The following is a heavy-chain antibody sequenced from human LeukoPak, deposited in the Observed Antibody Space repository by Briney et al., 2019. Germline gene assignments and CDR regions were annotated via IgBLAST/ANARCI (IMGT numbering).Heavy chain of an antibody. CDR1: GGTFSSYA. CDR2: INPSAGST. CDR3: ARGLNPRGLDY. D-gene: IGHD4/OR15-4a*01. V-gene: IGHV1-46*01. Sequence: ASVKVSCKASGGTFSSYAISWVRQAPGQGLEWMGIINPSAGSTVYAQRFQGRVTVTRDTSTSTVYMELSSLRSEDTAVYYCARGLNPRGLDYWGQGTLVTVSS. J-gene: IGHJ4*02.